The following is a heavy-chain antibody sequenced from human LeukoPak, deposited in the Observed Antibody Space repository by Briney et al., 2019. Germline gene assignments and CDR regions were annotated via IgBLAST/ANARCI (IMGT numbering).Heavy chain of an antibody. D-gene: IGHD3-22*01. CDR1: GFTFSTYA. CDR3: AKDQVLTYSHSSGYLN. CDR2: ISGNGGST. J-gene: IGHJ4*02. Sequence: PGGSLRLSCAASGFTFSTYAMSWVPHAPGKGLGWVSHISGNGGSTYYADSVKGRFTISRDNSKNTLYMQMNSLRAEDAAVYYCAKDQVLTYSHSSGYLNWGQGTLVTVSS. V-gene: IGHV3-23*01.